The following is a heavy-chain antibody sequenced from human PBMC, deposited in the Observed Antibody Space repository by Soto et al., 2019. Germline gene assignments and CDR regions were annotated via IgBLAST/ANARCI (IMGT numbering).Heavy chain of an antibody. Sequence: PGGSLRLSCAASGFTFSSYWMHWVRQAPGKGLVWVSRINSDGSSTSYADSVKGRFTISRDNAKNTLYLQMNSLRAEDTAVYYCARDPRRYIAVAGTCNDYWGQGTLVTVSS. V-gene: IGHV3-74*01. CDR2: INSDGSST. D-gene: IGHD6-19*01. CDR1: GFTFSSYW. J-gene: IGHJ4*02. CDR3: ARDPRRYIAVAGTCNDY.